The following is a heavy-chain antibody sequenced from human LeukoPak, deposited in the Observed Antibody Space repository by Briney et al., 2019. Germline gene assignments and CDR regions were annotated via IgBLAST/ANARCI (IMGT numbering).Heavy chain of an antibody. V-gene: IGHV3-15*01. J-gene: IGHJ4*02. Sequence: GGSLRLSCAASGFTFSSAWMTWVRQAPGKGLEWVGRVRSKADGGTTDYAAPAKGRFTISRDDSKNTVLLQMNSLKTEDTAVYYCTTVRPGTSGYSYWGQGTLVTISS. CDR3: TTVRPGTSGYSY. CDR1: GFTFSSAW. CDR2: VRSKADGGTT. D-gene: IGHD3-22*01.